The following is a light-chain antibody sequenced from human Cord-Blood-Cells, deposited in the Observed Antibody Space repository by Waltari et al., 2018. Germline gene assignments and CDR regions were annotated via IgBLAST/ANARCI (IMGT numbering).Light chain of an antibody. CDR1: TSDVGSYNL. V-gene: IGLV2-23*01. CDR3: CSYAGSSTWV. Sequence: QSALTQPASVSGSPGQSITISRTGTTSDVGSYNLVSWYQQHPGKDPKLMIYEGSKRPSGVSNRFSGSKSGNTASLTISGLQAEDEADYYCCSYAGSSTWVFGGGTKLTVL. J-gene: IGLJ3*02. CDR2: EGS.